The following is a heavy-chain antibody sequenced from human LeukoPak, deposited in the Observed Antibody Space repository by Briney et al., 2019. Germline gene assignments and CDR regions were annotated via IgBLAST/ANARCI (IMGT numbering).Heavy chain of an antibody. V-gene: IGHV3-74*01. J-gene: IGHJ1*01. CDR3: ARAPSEVGGYYPEYFRH. CDR2: IKSDGKT. D-gene: IGHD3-22*01. CDR1: GFTFSRYW. Sequence: GGSLRLSCEASGFTFSRYWMHWVRQAPGKGLAWVSRIKSDGKTNYADSGKGRFTISRDNAKNTVSLQMDSLRAEDTGVYYCARAPSEVGGYYPEYFRHWGQGTLVTVSS.